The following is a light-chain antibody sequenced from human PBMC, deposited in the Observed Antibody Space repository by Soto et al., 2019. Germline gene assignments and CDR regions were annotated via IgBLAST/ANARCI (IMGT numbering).Light chain of an antibody. CDR1: SSDVGGYNY. J-gene: IGLJ1*01. CDR2: EVS. CDR3: GSYASNIYV. V-gene: IGLV2-14*01. Sequence: QSALTQPASVSGSPGQSITISCTGTSSDVGGYNYVSWYQQHPGKAPKLMIYEVSNRPSGVSNRFSGSKSGNTASLTISGLQAEEEADYYCGSYASNIYVFGTGTQLTVL.